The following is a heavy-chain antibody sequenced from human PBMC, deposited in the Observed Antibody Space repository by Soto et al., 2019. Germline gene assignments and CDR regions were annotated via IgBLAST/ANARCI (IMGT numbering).Heavy chain of an antibody. Sequence: QVQLVQSGAEVKKPGASVKVSCKASGYTFSNYGIHWVRQAPGQRLEWMGWINAGNGNTKYSQKFQDRVTITRDTSATTDYMELSSLRSEDTAVFYCARSGYSSGWYHWYFDLWGRGTLVTVSS. CDR3: ARSGYSSGWYHWYFDL. CDR2: INAGNGNT. CDR1: GYTFSNYG. D-gene: IGHD6-19*01. J-gene: IGHJ2*01. V-gene: IGHV1-3*01.